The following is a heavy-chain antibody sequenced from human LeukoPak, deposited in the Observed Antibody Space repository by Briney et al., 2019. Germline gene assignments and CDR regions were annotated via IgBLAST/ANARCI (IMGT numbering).Heavy chain of an antibody. V-gene: IGHV4-39*01. D-gene: IGHD3-9*01. CDR1: GGSISSSSYY. CDR3: ARLRCITIFCPFDY. Sequence: PSETLSLTCTVSGGSISSSSYYGGWIRQPPGKGLEWIGSIYYSGSTYYNPSLKSRVTISVDTSKNQFSLKLSSVTAADTAVYYCARLRCITIFCPFDYWGQGTLVTVSS. J-gene: IGHJ4*02. CDR2: IYYSGST.